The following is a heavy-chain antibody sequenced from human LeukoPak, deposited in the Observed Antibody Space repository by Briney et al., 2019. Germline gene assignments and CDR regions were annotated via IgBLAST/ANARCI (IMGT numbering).Heavy chain of an antibody. V-gene: IGHV3-48*04. CDR1: GFTLSSYT. CDR3: AELGITMIGGV. D-gene: IGHD3-10*02. J-gene: IGHJ6*04. CDR2: ISSSGSTI. Sequence: GGSLRLSCAASGFTLSSYTMNWVRQAPGKGLEWVSYISSSGSTIYYADSVKGRFTISRDNAKNSLYLQMNSLRAEDTAVYYCAELGITMIGGVWGKGTTVTISS.